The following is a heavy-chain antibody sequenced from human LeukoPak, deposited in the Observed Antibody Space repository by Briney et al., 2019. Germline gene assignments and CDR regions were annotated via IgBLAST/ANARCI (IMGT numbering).Heavy chain of an antibody. CDR1: GGSFSGYY. V-gene: IGHV4-34*01. J-gene: IGHJ4*02. D-gene: IGHD6-13*01. CDR3: AWIAADVRYVDY. Sequence: KPSETLSLTCAVYGGSFSGYYWSWIRQPPGKGLEWIGEINHSGSTNYNPSLKSRVTISVDTSKNQFSLKLTSVTAADTAVYYCAWIAADVRYVDYWGQGTLVTVSS. CDR2: INHSGST.